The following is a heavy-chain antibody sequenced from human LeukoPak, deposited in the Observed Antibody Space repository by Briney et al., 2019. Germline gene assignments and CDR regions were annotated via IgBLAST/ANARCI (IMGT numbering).Heavy chain of an antibody. CDR3: AREDCSGGDCTSFDY. CDR2: INPGGST. V-gene: IGHV4-34*01. Sequence: PSETLSLTCVVYGGTFSGYYWSWIRQSPGKGLEWIGEINPGGSTNYNPSLESRVIISVDTSKNQFSLKMDSVRAADTAVYYCAREDCSGGDCTSFDYWGQGTLVTVSS. J-gene: IGHJ4*02. CDR1: GGTFSGYY. D-gene: IGHD2-15*01.